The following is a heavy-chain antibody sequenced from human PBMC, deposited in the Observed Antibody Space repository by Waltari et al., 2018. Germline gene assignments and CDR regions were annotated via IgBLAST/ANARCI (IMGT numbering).Heavy chain of an antibody. CDR1: GGSISLGSYY. J-gene: IGHJ2*01. V-gene: IGHV4-61*02. D-gene: IGHD7-27*01. Sequence: QVQLQESGPGLVKPSQTLSLTCTVSGGSISLGSYYWTWIRQPAGKGLEWIGRIHTTGSTNYNPSLKSRVTISIDTSKNQFFLKLSSVTAADTAVYYCARGPILTGDFDLWGRGTLVTVSS. CDR3: ARGPILTGDFDL. CDR2: IHTTGST.